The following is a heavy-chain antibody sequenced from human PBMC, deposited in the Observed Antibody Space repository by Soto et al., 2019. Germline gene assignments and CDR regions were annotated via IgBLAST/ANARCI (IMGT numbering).Heavy chain of an antibody. CDR2: ISYDGSNK. J-gene: IGHJ6*02. CDR3: AYYYDFWSGYYSAQPYYGMDV. CDR1: RFTFSSYC. D-gene: IGHD3-3*01. V-gene: IGHV3-30*03. Sequence: PGGSLRLSCVASRFTFSSYCMHWVRQAPGKGLEWVAVISYDGSNKYYADSVKGRFTISRDNSKNTLYLQMNSLRAEDTAVYYCAYYYDFWSGYYSAQPYYGMDVWGQGTTVTVSS.